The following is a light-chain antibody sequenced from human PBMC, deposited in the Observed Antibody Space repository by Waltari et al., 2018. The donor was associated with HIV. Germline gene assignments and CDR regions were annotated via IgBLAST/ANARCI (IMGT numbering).Light chain of an antibody. CDR3: LQHHSSPPM. CDR1: QDITND. J-gene: IGKJ1*01. CDR2: AAS. Sequence: DIQMTQFPSSLSASVGDRVIITCRASQDITNDLSWYQQKPGQAPKRLIYAASHLQGGVPSTFSGSRSGTEFTLTISSLQPGDFATYYCLQHHSSPPMFGQGTKVEVK. V-gene: IGKV1-17*01.